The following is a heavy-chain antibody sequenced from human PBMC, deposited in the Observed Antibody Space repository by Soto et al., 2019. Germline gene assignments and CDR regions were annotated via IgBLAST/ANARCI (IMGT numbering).Heavy chain of an antibody. V-gene: IGHV4-59*01. J-gene: IGHJ6*02. D-gene: IGHD3-16*02. CDR1: GGSISSYY. CDR3: ARLMRYYDYVWGSYRPNGMDV. Sequence: PSETLSLTCTVSGGSISSYYWGWIRQPPGKGLEWIGYIYYSGSTNYNPSLKSRVTISVDTSKNQFSLKLSSVTAADTAVYYCARLMRYYDYVWGSYRPNGMDVWGQGTTVTVS. CDR2: IYYSGST.